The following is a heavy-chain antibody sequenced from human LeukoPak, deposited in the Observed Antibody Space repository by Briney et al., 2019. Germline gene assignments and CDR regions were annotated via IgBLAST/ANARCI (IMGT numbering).Heavy chain of an antibody. V-gene: IGHV1-18*01. CDR2: ISAYNGNT. J-gene: IGHJ4*02. CDR1: GYTFTSYG. Sequence: GASVKVSCKASGYTFTSYGISWVRQAPGQGLERMGWISAYNGNTNYAQKLQGRVTMTTDTSTSTAYMELRSLRSDDTAVYYCARVGANYDSKGDFDYWGQGTLVTVSS. D-gene: IGHD3-22*01. CDR3: ARVGANYDSKGDFDY.